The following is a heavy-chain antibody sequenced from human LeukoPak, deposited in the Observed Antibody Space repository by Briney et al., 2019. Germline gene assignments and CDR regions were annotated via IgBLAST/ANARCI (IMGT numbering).Heavy chain of an antibody. V-gene: IGHV3-30*18. CDR2: ISYDGNNK. CDR3: AKRNGF. Sequence: GGSLRLSCAASGFTFSSYDMHWVRQAPGKGLEGVAIISYDGNNKYYADSVKGRFTISRDNSKNTLYLQMNSLRVEDTAVYYCAKRNGFWGQGTLVTVSS. J-gene: IGHJ4*02. CDR1: GFTFSSYD. D-gene: IGHD1-1*01.